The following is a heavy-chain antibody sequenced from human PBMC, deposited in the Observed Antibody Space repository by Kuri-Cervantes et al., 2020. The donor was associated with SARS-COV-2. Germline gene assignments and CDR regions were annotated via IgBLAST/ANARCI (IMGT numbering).Heavy chain of an antibody. CDR2: IYSGGST. Sequence: ESLQISCAAAGFTFSSYSMNWVRQAPGKGLEWVSVIYSGGSTYYADSVKGLFTISRHNSKNTLYLQMNSLRAEDTAVYYCAREAEDTYYYDSLPGMDVWGQAIT. D-gene: IGHD3-22*01. CDR1: GFTFSSYS. CDR3: AREAEDTYYYDSLPGMDV. J-gene: IGHJ6*01. V-gene: IGHV3-53*04.